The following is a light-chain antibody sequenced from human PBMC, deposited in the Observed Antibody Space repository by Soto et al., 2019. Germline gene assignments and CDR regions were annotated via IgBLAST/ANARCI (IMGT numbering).Light chain of an antibody. J-gene: IGKJ4*01. V-gene: IGKV3-15*01. CDR3: QQYNNWPPLT. CDR1: QSVSSK. CDR2: GAS. Sequence: EIVMTQSPATLSVSPGERATLSCRASQSVSSKLAWYQQKPGQAPRLLIYGASTRATGIPARFSGSGSGTEFNLTISSLQSEDFAVYYCQQYNNWPPLTFGGGTKVEI.